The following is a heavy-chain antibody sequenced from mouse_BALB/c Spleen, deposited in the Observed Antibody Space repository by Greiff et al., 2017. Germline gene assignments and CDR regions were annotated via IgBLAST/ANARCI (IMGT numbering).Heavy chain of an antibody. Sequence: EVQVVESGGGLVKPGGSLKLSCAASGFTFSSYTMSWVRQTPEKRLEWVATISSGGGNTYYPDSVKGRFTISRDNAKNNLYLQMSSLRSEDTALYYCARWFPYFDYWGQGTTLTVSS. CDR1: GFTFSSYT. V-gene: IGHV5-9*03. CDR3: ARWFPYFDY. J-gene: IGHJ2*01. CDR2: ISSGGGNT.